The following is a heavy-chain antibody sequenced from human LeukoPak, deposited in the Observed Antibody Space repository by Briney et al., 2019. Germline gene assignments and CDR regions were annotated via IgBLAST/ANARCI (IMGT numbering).Heavy chain of an antibody. D-gene: IGHD1-26*01. V-gene: IGHV3-11*04. J-gene: IGHJ4*02. CDR2: ISSSGNTI. CDR1: GFSVSDYY. Sequence: GGPLRLSCAASGFSVSDYYMNWIRQAPGKGLEWVSYISSSGNTIYYADSVKGRFTISRDNAKNSLYLQMNSLRAEDTAVYYCASEVGADSRDFDYWGQGTLVTVSP. CDR3: ASEVGADSRDFDY.